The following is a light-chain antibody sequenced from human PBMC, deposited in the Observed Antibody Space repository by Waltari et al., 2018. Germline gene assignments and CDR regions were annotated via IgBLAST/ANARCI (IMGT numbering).Light chain of an antibody. V-gene: IGKV4-1*01. CDR3: QQYYNAPYT. J-gene: IGKJ2*01. CDR1: QSVLYSSNNKNH. Sequence: DIVMTQSPDSLAVSLGERATINCKSSQSVLYSSNNKNHLAWYQQKPGQPPKLLIYWASARESGVPDRFSGSGSGTDVTLTISSLQAEDVALYYCQQYYNAPYTFGPGTKLEI. CDR2: WAS.